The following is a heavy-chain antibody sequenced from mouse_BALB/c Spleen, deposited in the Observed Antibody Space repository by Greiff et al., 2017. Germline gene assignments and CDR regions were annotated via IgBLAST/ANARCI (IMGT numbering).Heavy chain of an antibody. Sequence: EVQLQESGADLVKPGGSLKLSCAASGFTFSSYGMSWVRQTPDKRLEWVATISSGGSYTYYPDSVKGRVTISRDNAKNTLYLQMSSLKSEDTAMYYCAREDYYGSRYFDYWGLGTTLTVSS. CDR1: GFTFSSYG. D-gene: IGHD1-1*01. CDR3: AREDYYGSRYFDY. J-gene: IGHJ2*01. V-gene: IGHV5-6*01. CDR2: ISSGGSYT.